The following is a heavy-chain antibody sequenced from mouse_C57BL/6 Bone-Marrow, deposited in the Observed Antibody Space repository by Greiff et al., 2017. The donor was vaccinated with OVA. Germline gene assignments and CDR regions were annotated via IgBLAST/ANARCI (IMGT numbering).Heavy chain of an antibody. CDR1: GYTFTSYW. CDR3: ARGDYPYWCFDV. D-gene: IGHD1-1*02. J-gene: IGHJ1*03. Sequence: QVQLQQPGAELVRPGSSVKLSCKASGYTFTSYWMDWVKQRPGQGLEWIGNIYPSDSETHYNQKFKDKATLTVDKSSSTAYMQLSSLTSKDSAVYYCARGDYPYWCFDVWGTGTTVTVSS. CDR2: IYPSDSET. V-gene: IGHV1-61*01.